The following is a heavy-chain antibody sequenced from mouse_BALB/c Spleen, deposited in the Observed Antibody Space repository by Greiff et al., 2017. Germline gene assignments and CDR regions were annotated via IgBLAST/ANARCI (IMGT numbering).Heavy chain of an antibody. J-gene: IGHJ1*01. V-gene: IGHV3-2*02. Sequence: EVQLQESGPGLVKPSQSLSLTCTVTGYSITSDYAWNWIRQFPGNKLEWMGYISYSGSTSYNPSLKSRISITRDTSKNQFFLQLNSVTTEDTATYYCARSRNWDWYFDVWGAGTTVTVSS. D-gene: IGHD4-1*02. CDR3: ARSRNWDWYFDV. CDR2: ISYSGST. CDR1: GYSITSDYA.